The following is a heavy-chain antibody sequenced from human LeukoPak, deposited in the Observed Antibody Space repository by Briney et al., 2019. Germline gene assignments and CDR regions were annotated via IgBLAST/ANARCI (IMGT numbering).Heavy chain of an antibody. V-gene: IGHV4-31*03. D-gene: IGHD2-2*02. CDR1: GGSISSGGYY. J-gene: IGHJ4*02. CDR2: IYYSGST. Sequence: SETLSLTCTVSGGSISSGGYYWSWIRQHPGKGLEWIGYIYYSGSTYYNPSLKSRVTISVDTSKNQFSLKLSSVTAADTAVYYCARVFRGKRYCSSTSCYTYYFDYWGQGTLVTVSS. CDR3: ARVFRGKRYCSSTSCYTYYFDY.